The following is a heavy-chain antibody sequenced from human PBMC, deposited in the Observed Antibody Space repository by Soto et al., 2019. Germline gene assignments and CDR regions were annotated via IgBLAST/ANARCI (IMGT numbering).Heavy chain of an antibody. D-gene: IGHD3-22*01. CDR2: ISGSGGST. CDR3: AKDGATYYYDSSGYTDY. J-gene: IGHJ4*02. Sequence: GGSLRLSCAASGFTFSSYAMSWVRQAPGKGLEWVSAISGSGGSTYYADSVKGRFTISRDNSKNTLYLQMNSLRAEDTAVYYCAKDGATYYYDSSGYTDYWGQGTLVTVSS. V-gene: IGHV3-23*01. CDR1: GFTFSSYA.